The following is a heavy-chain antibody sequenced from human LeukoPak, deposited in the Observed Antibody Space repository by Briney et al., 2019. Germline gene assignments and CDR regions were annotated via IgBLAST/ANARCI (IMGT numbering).Heavy chain of an antibody. CDR2: ISSSGSTI. J-gene: IGHJ3*02. V-gene: IGHV3-11*01. D-gene: IGHD6-6*01. Sequence: GGSLRLSCAASGFTFSDYYMSWIRQAPGKGLEWVSYISSSGSTIYYADSVKGRFAISRDNAKNSLYLQMNSLRAEDTAVYYCLSSFSSDAFDIWGQGTMVTASS. CDR1: GFTFSDYY. CDR3: LSSFSSDAFDI.